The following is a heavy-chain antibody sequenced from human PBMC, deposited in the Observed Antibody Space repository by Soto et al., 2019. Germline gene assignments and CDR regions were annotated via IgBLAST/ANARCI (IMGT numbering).Heavy chain of an antibody. V-gene: IGHV1-69*12. J-gene: IGHJ6*02. CDR2: IIPIFGTA. Sequence: QVQLVQSGAEVKKPGSSVKVSCKASGGTFSSYAISWVRQAPGQGLEWMGGIIPIFGTANYAQKFQGRVTSTAGASTSTASMELSSLRSEDTAGYYCAGPPDLTRIYYFYVMDVWGQGTTVTVSS. CDR3: AGPPDLTRIYYFYVMDV. D-gene: IGHD1-1*01. CDR1: GGTFSSYA.